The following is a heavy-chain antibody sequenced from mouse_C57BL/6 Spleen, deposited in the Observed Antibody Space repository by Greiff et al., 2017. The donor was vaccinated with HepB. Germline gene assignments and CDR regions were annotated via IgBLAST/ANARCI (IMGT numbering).Heavy chain of an antibody. CDR3: ARLGGLLTGIDY. D-gene: IGHD4-1*01. V-gene: IGHV1-20*01. CDR2: INPYNGDT. CDR1: GYSFTGYF. J-gene: IGHJ2*01. Sequence: VQLKESGPELVKPGDSVKISCKASGYSFTGYFMNWVMQSHGKSLEWIGRINPYNGDTFYNQKFKGKATLTVDKSSSTAHMELRSLTSEDSAVYYCARLGGLLTGIDYWGQGTTLTVSS.